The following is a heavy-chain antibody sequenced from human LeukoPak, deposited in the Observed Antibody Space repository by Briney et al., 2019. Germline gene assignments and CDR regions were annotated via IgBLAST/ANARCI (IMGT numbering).Heavy chain of an antibody. J-gene: IGHJ4*02. Sequence: PGRSLRLSCAASGFTFSSYGMHWVRQAPGKGLEWVAVIWYDGINKFHADSVKGRFTISRDNSKNTVYLQMSSLRAEDTAVYYCTRERKSGIAAFDYWGQGTLVTVSS. V-gene: IGHV3-33*01. CDR1: GFTFSSYG. D-gene: IGHD6-13*01. CDR3: TRERKSGIAAFDY. CDR2: IWYDGINK.